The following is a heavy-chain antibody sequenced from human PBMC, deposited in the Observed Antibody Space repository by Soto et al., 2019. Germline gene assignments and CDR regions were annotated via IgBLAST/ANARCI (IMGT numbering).Heavy chain of an antibody. Sequence: SETLSLTCTVSGGSISSSSYYWGWIRQPPGKGLEWIGSIYYSGSTYYNPSLKSRVTISVDTSKNQFSLKLRSVTAADTAVYYCYSNLVATYYYYGMDVWGQGTTVTVSS. CDR2: IYYSGST. CDR3: YSNLVATYYYYGMDV. CDR1: GGSISSSSYY. J-gene: IGHJ6*02. V-gene: IGHV4-39*01. D-gene: IGHD5-12*01.